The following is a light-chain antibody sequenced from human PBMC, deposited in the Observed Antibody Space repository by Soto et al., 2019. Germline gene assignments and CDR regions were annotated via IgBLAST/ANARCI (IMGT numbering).Light chain of an antibody. CDR1: QSVSSNY. J-gene: IGKJ5*01. CDR2: GAS. V-gene: IGKV3-20*01. Sequence: ETALTHSAGTLSLSPVDIATLSCRASQSVSSNYLAWYQQKPGQTPRLLISGASSRATDIPDRFSGSGSGTDFTLTISRLEPEDFAVYYCQQYGNSPVTFGQGTRLEIK. CDR3: QQYGNSPVT.